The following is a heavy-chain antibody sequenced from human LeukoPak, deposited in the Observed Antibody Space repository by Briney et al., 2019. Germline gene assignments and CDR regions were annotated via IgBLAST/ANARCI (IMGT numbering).Heavy chain of an antibody. CDR2: ISSSNTYI. V-gene: IGHV3-21*06. CDR1: GFTFSSYS. CDR3: ARQGGAYFDY. J-gene: IGHJ4*02. Sequence: PGGSLRLSCAASGFTFSSYSMIWVRQAPGKGLEWVSSISSSNTYIYYADSVKGRFTISRDNAENSLFLQMNDLRAEDTAVYYGARQGGAYFDYWGQGTLVTVSS.